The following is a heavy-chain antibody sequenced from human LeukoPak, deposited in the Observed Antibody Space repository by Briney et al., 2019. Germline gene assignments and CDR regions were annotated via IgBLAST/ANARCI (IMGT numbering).Heavy chain of an antibody. CDR1: GGSLSTYY. Sequence: PSETLSPTCTVSGGSLSTYYWSWIRQPPGKGLEWMGYIYYTGSTNYNPSLKSRVTISVDTSKNQFSLKLTSVNAADTAVYYCARASGGYYNNWFDPWGQGTLVTVSS. D-gene: IGHD3-22*01. CDR3: ARASGGYYNNWFDP. J-gene: IGHJ5*02. V-gene: IGHV4-59*01. CDR2: IYYTGST.